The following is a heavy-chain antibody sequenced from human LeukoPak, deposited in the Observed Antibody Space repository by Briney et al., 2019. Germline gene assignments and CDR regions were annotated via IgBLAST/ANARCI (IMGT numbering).Heavy chain of an antibody. CDR2: INHSGST. D-gene: IGHD3-10*01. Sequence: SETLSLTCAVYGGSFSGYYWSWIRRPPGKGLEWIGEINHSGSTNYNPSLKSRVTISVDTSKNQFSLKLSSVTAADTAVYYCARDKMYGSGSLPDYWGQGTLVTVSS. V-gene: IGHV4-34*01. J-gene: IGHJ4*02. CDR1: GGSFSGYY. CDR3: ARDKMYGSGSLPDY.